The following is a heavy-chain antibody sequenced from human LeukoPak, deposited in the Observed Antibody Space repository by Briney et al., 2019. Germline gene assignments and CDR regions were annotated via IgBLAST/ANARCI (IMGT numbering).Heavy chain of an antibody. CDR2: IYYSGST. J-gene: IGHJ3*02. CDR1: GGSISTYY. V-gene: IGHV4-59*01. CDR3: ARTPTDIYVWGSYRYLVGAFDI. D-gene: IGHD3-16*02. Sequence: PSETLSLTCTVSGGSISTYYWSWIRQPPGKGLEWIGYIYYSGSTNYNPSLKSRVTISVDTSKNQFSLKLSSVTAADTAVYYCARTPTDIYVWGSYRYLVGAFDIWGQGTMVTVSS.